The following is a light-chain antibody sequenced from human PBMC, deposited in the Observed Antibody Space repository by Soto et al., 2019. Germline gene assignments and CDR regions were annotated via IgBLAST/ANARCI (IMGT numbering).Light chain of an antibody. CDR1: SSDVGGYNY. V-gene: IGLV2-14*01. Sequence: QSALTQPASVSGSPGQSITISCTGTSSDVGGYNYVSWYQQHPAKAPKLMMYEVSNRPSGVSHRFSGSKSGNTASLTISGLQAEDEADYYCFSYTTSSPLVFGGGTKLTVL. J-gene: IGLJ3*02. CDR2: EVS. CDR3: FSYTTSSPLV.